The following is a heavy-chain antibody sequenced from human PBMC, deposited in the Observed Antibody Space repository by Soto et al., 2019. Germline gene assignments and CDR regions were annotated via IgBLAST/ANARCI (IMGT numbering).Heavy chain of an antibody. CDR1: GYSFTTYG. Sequence: ASVKVSCKASGYSFTTYGFCWVRQVPGQGLEWMGIINPSGGSTSYAQKFQGRVTMTRDTSTSTVYMELSSLRSEDTAVYYCARDHRAVAGTFDYWGQGTLVTVSS. V-gene: IGHV1-46*01. CDR3: ARDHRAVAGTFDY. D-gene: IGHD6-19*01. CDR2: INPSGGST. J-gene: IGHJ4*02.